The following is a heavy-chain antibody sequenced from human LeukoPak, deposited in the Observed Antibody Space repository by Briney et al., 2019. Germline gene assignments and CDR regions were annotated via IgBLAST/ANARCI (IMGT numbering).Heavy chain of an antibody. V-gene: IGHV3-23*01. Sequence: GGSLRLSCAASGFTFSNYAMSWVRQAPGKGLEWVSTISGSGDRTYYADSVKGRFTISRDNSKNTLYMQMNGLRAEDTAVYYCAKMSRGNYGSVIGPTKGYMDVWGKGTTVTVSS. J-gene: IGHJ6*03. CDR3: AKMSRGNYGSVIGPTKGYMDV. CDR2: ISGSGDRT. CDR1: GFTFSNYA. D-gene: IGHD3-10*01.